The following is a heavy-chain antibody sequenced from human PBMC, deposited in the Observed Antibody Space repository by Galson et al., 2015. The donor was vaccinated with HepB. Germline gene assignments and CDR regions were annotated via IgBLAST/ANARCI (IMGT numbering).Heavy chain of an antibody. CDR2: AYYTGST. CDR1: GGSIGIYY. J-gene: IGHJ6*02. CDR3: ARGDCRSLHHGLDV. V-gene: IGHV4-59*01. Sequence: SETLSLTCTVSGGSIGIYYWTWIRQPPGKGLEWIGYAYYTGSTLYNPSLKSRVTMSVDTSKNQFFLKLSSVTAADTAVYYCARGDCRSLHHGLDVWGQGTTVTVSS. D-gene: IGHD2-15*01.